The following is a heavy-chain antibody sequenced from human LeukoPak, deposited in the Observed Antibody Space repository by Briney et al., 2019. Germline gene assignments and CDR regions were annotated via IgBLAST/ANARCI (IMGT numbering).Heavy chain of an antibody. J-gene: IGHJ6*02. CDR1: GFTFSSYA. V-gene: IGHV3-23*01. CDR2: SCGSGGST. CDR3: AKEDIVVVPAATNYYYYGMDV. D-gene: IGHD2-2*01. Sequence: GGSLRLSCAASGFTFSSYAMSSVRQAPGRGLEWVSASCGSGGSTYYADSVKGRFTISRDNSKNTLYLQMNSLRAEDMAVYYCAKEDIVVVPAATNYYYYGMDVWGQGTTVTVSS.